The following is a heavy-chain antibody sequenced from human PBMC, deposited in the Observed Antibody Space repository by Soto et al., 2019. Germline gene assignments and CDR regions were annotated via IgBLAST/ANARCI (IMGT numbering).Heavy chain of an antibody. CDR2: IRSKAYGGTT. D-gene: IGHD3-22*01. V-gene: IGHV3-49*03. CDR3: TRHFDSSGYKVDY. J-gene: IGHJ4*02. Sequence: GGSLRLSCTASGFTFGDYAMSWFRQAPGKGLEWVGFIRSKAYGGTTEYAASVKGRFTISRDDSKSIAHLRMNSLKTEDTAVYYCTRHFDSSGYKVDYWGQGTLVTVSS. CDR1: GFTFGDYA.